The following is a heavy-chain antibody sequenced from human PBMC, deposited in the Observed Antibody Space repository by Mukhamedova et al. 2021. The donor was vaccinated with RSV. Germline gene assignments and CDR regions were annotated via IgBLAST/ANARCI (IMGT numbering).Heavy chain of an antibody. CDR2: INSDGSIT. J-gene: IGHJ4*02. Sequence: GKGLVWVSRINSDGSITDYADSVKGRFTISRDNAKNTLHLQMYSLRAEDTAVYYCTSVGYYDYVQTYWGQGTLVTVSS. D-gene: IGHD3-16*01. V-gene: IGHV3-74*01. CDR3: TSVGYYDYVQTY.